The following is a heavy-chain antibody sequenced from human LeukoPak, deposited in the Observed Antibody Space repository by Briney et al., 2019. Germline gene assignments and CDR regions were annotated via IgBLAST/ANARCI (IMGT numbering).Heavy chain of an antibody. J-gene: IGHJ4*02. D-gene: IGHD5-24*01. Sequence: GGSLRLSCAASGFTFSNFSMNWVRQAPGKGLEWVSSISSSSSYIYYADSVKGRFTISRDNAKNSLYLQMNSLRAEDTAVYYCAKDPERWLQLRLGFSDWGQGTLVTVSS. CDR1: GFTFSNFS. CDR3: AKDPERWLQLRLGFSD. CDR2: ISSSSSYI. V-gene: IGHV3-21*04.